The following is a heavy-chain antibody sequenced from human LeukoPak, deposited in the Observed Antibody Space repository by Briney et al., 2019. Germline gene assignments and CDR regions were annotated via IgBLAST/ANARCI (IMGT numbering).Heavy chain of an antibody. V-gene: IGHV3-48*04. Sequence: PGGSLRLSCAASGFSFSGYSMNRVRQPPGQGLEWISYISRGSHTIYYADSVRGRFTISRDDAKNSLYLQMNSLRAEDTGIYYCSRETTSGYWGQGTLVTVSS. D-gene: IGHD1-1*01. CDR3: SRETTSGY. CDR2: ISRGSHTI. J-gene: IGHJ4*02. CDR1: GFSFSGYS.